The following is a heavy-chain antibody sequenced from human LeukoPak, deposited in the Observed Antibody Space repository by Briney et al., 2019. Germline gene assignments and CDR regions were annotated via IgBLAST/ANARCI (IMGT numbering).Heavy chain of an antibody. CDR3: ARVIYAAQWLVRTSDYYFDY. CDR2: INHSGST. CDR1: GGSFSGYY. J-gene: IGHJ4*02. Sequence: SETLSLTCVVYGGSFSGYYWSWIRQPPGKGLGWIGEINHSGSTNYNPSLKSRVTISVDTSKNQLSLKLSSVPAADTAVYYCARVIYAAQWLVRTSDYYFDYWGQGTLVTVSS. D-gene: IGHD6-19*01. V-gene: IGHV4-34*01.